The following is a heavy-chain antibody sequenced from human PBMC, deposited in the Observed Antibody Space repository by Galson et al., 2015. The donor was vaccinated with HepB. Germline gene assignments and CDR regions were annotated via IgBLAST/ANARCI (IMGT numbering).Heavy chain of an antibody. CDR2: IDPRDSST. CDR1: GYTFTTYW. Sequence: QSGAEVKKPGESLKISCKCSGYTFTTYWISWVRQMPGKGLEWMGKIDPRDSSTNYSASFQGHVIISADKSISTAYLQWSSLQASDTATYYCARISPQRSPYSWRFLPHYWGQGTLVTGSA. D-gene: IGHD1-26*01. V-gene: IGHV5-10-1*01. CDR3: ARISPQRSPYSWRFLPHY. J-gene: IGHJ4*02.